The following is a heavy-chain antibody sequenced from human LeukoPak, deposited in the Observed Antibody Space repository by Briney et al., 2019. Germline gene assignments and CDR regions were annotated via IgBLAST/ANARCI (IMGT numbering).Heavy chain of an antibody. D-gene: IGHD3-10*01. CDR3: AREFSTGGPYGSGSQMVDY. CDR1: GGSFSGYY. Sequence: SETLSLTCAVYGGSFSGYYWSWIRQPSGKGLEWIGEINHSGSTNYNPSLKSRVTISVGTSKNQFSLKLSSVTAADTAVYYCAREFSTGGPYGSGSQMVDYWGQGTLVTVSS. J-gene: IGHJ4*02. CDR2: INHSGST. V-gene: IGHV4-34*01.